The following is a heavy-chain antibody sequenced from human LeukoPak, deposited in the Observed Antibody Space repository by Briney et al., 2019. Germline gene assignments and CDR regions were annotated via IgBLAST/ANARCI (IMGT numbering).Heavy chain of an antibody. V-gene: IGHV3-21*03. CDR2: ISSSSSYI. J-gene: IGHJ5*02. CDR3: TRVVESGYAEEWFDP. Sequence: GGSLRLSCAASGFTFSSYEMNWVRQAPGKGLEWVSSISSSSSYIYYADSVKGRFTISRDNAKNSLYLQMNSLKTEDTAVYYCTRVVESGYAEEWFDPWGQGTLVTVSS. CDR1: GFTFSSYE. D-gene: IGHD2-15*01.